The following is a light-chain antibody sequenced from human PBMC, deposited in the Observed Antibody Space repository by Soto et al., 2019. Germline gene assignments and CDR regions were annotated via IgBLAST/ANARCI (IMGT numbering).Light chain of an antibody. CDR1: QSVLYSSNNKNY. CDR2: WAS. J-gene: IGKJ1*01. CDR3: QQYYSTPPA. V-gene: IGKV4-1*01. Sequence: DIVMTQSPDSLAVSLGERATINCKSSQSVLYSSNNKNYLAWYHQKPGQPPKLLIYWASTRESGVPDRFSGSGSGTDFTLTISILQAEDVAVYYCQQYYSTPPAFGQGTKVEIK.